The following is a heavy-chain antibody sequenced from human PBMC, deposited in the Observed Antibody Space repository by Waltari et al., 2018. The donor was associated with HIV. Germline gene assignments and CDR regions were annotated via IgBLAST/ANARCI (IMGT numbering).Heavy chain of an antibody. CDR3: ARTTIYWGPFDY. D-gene: IGHD3-16*01. J-gene: IGHJ4*02. CDR1: GYSFTTYA. Sequence: QVQLVQSGAEGKKPGASVKVSCKASGYSFTTYAMHWVRQAPGQRLQWMGWINAGNGNTESSQKFQGRVTISRDTSANTAYMELSSLRSEDTVVYYCARTTIYWGPFDYWGQGSLVTVSS. CDR2: INAGNGNT. V-gene: IGHV1-3*01.